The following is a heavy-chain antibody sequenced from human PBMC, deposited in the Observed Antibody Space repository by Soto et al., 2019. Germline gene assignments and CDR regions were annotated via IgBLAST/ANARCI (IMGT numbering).Heavy chain of an antibody. V-gene: IGHV5-51*01. CDR2: IYPGDSDT. J-gene: IGHJ6*02. Sequence: GESLKISCKASGYSFTSYWIGWVRQMPGKGLEWMGIIYPGDSDTRYSPSFQGQVTISADKSISTAYLQWSSLKASDTAMYYCAAYSGSFYYGMDVWGQGTTVTVSS. D-gene: IGHD1-26*01. CDR3: AAYSGSFYYGMDV. CDR1: GYSFTSYW.